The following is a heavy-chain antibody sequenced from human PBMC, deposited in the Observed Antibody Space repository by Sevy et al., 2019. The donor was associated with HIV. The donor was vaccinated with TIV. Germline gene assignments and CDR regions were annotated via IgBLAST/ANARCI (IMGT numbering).Heavy chain of an antibody. Sequence: GGSLRLSCAASGFTFSRHVMSWVRQAPGKGLEWVSGISGRGSNTFYADSVKGRFTISRDNSKNTVDLQMSSLRAEDTALYHCANDGTLTAIPGYSDYWGRGTLVTVSS. CDR1: GFTFSRHV. CDR2: ISGRGSNT. CDR3: ANDGTLTAIPGYSDY. V-gene: IGHV3-23*01. J-gene: IGHJ4*02. D-gene: IGHD2-21*02.